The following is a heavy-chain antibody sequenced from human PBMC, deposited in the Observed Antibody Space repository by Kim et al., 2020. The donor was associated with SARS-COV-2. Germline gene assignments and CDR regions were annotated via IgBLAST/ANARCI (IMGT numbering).Heavy chain of an antibody. Sequence: TYYADSVKGRFTISRDNSKNTLYLQMNSLRAEDTAVYYCAKDVGGWHDDYWGQGTLVTVSS. D-gene: IGHD6-19*01. CDR2: T. V-gene: IGHV3-23*01. J-gene: IGHJ4*02. CDR3: AKDVGGWHDDY.